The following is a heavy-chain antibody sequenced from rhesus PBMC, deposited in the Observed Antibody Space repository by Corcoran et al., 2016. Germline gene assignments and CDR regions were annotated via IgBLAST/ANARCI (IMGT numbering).Heavy chain of an antibody. CDR2: IYWDDDK. J-gene: IGHJ4*01. V-gene: IGHV2-174*01. CDR3: ARTATVAATLYFDY. CDR1: GFSISTSGMG. D-gene: IGHD4-29*01. Sequence: QVTLKESGPALVKPTQTLTLTCTFSGFSISTSGMGVGWIRQPPGKALEWLALIYWDDDKYYSTSLNSRLTISKDTSKNQVVLTMTNMDPVDTATYYCARTATVAATLYFDYWGQGVLVTVSS.